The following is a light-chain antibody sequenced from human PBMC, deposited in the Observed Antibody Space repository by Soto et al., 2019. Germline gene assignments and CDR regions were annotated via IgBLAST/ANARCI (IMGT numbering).Light chain of an antibody. V-gene: IGKV1-39*01. CDR3: QQSYSRVWT. J-gene: IGKJ1*01. CDR1: QSISSY. CDR2: AAS. Sequence: DIQMTQSPSSLSASVGDRVTITCRASQSISSYLNWYQQKPGKAPKLLIYAASSLQSGVPSRFSGSGSGTDFTLTISRLQPEEFATYYCQQSYSRVWTFGQGTKGEIK.